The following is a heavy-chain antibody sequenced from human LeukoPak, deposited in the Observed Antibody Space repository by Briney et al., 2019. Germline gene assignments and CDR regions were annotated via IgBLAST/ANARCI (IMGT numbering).Heavy chain of an antibody. CDR3: ARVIRGSSGWKRAFDI. CDR1: GFTFSSYA. V-gene: IGHV3-30-3*01. Sequence: PGGSLRLSCAAFGFTFSSYAMHWVRQAPGKGLEWVAVISYDGSNKYYADSVKGRFTISRDNSKNTLYLQMNRLRAEDTAVYYCARVIRGSSGWKRAFDIWGQGTMVTVSS. J-gene: IGHJ3*02. D-gene: IGHD6-19*01. CDR2: ISYDGSNK.